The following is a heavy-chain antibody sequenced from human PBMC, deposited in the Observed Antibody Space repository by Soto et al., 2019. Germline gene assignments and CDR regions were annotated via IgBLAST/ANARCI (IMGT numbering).Heavy chain of an antibody. V-gene: IGHV3-23*01. CDR1: GFTFSSYA. J-gene: IGHJ4*02. CDR2: ISGSGGST. CDR3: AKDPTAYCGGDCYFDY. Sequence: RRLSCAASGFTFSSYAMSWVRQAPGKGLEWVSAISGSGGSTYYADSVKGRFTISRDNSKNTLYLQMNSLRAEDTAVYYCAKDPTAYCGGDCYFDYWGQGTLVTVSS. D-gene: IGHD2-21*02.